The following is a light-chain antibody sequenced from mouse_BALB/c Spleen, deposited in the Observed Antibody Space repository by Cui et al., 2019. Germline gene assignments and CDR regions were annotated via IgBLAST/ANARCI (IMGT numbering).Light chain of an antibody. CDR2: RMS. J-gene: IGKJ4*01. V-gene: IGKV2-137*01. CDR3: MQHLEYPMT. Sequence: DIVMTQAATSVPVIPGESVSISCRSSKSLMNCKGNSYLCWYLQLPGQSPQLLIYRMSSLASGVPDRFSGSGSGTAFTLRISRVEAEDVGVYYCMQHLEYPMTFGSGTKLEIK. CDR1: KSLMNCKGNSY.